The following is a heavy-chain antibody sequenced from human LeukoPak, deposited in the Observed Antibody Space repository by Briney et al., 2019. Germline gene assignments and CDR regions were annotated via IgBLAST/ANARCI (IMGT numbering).Heavy chain of an antibody. CDR3: ARARSGYYGDY. Sequence: GGCLRLSCAASGFTFSSYAMSWARQAPGKGLEWVSTVSGSGGSTDYADSVKGRFTISRDNSKNTLYLQMNSLRAEDTAVYYCARARSGYYGDYWGQGTLVTVSS. CDR2: VSGSGGST. CDR1: GFTFSSYA. D-gene: IGHD5-12*01. V-gene: IGHV3-23*01. J-gene: IGHJ4*02.